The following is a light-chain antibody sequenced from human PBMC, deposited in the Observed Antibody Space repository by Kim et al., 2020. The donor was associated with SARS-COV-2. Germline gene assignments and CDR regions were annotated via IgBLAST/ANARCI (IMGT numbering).Light chain of an antibody. J-gene: IGLJ2*01. CDR1: SSNIGSNA. Sequence: ELTQPPSASGTPGQRVTISCSGSSSNIGSNAVNWYQQLPGTAPKLLIYSNNQRPSGVPDRFSGSKSGTSASLAISGLQSEDEADYYCAAWDDSLNGVVFGGGTQLTVL. V-gene: IGLV1-44*01. CDR3: AAWDDSLNGVV. CDR2: SNN.